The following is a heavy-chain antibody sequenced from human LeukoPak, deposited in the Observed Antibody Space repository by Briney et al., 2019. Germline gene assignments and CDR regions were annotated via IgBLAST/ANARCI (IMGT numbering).Heavy chain of an antibody. D-gene: IGHD3-22*01. V-gene: IGHV3-23*01. J-gene: IGHJ4*02. Sequence: GGSLRLSCAASGFTFGSYAMSWVRQAPGKGLEWVSAISGSGGSTYYADSVKGRFTISRDNSKNTLYLQMNSLRAEDTAVYYCAKVNGYYYDSSGYSGYWGQGTLVTVS. CDR1: GFTFGSYA. CDR2: ISGSGGST. CDR3: AKVNGYYYDSSGYSGY.